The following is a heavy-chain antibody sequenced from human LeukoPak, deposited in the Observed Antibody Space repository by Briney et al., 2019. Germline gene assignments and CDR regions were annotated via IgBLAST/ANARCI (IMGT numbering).Heavy chain of an antibody. V-gene: IGHV3-23*01. Sequence: GGSLRLSCAASGFTFSGYAMNWVRQAPGKGLEWVSTISGSGGSTFYADSVKGRFTMSRDNAKNTLFLQMNSLRVEDTAVYYCARGLSGPDYWGQGTLVTVSS. CDR2: ISGSGGST. CDR1: GFTFSGYA. J-gene: IGHJ4*02. D-gene: IGHD3-10*01. CDR3: ARGLSGPDY.